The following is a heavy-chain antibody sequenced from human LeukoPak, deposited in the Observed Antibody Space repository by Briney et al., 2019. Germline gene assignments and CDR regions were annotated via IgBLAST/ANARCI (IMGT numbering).Heavy chain of an antibody. CDR2: INPYNDNT. J-gene: IGHJ3*02. D-gene: IGHD3-22*01. CDR3: AREWTYDSSQNVFDI. V-gene: IGHV1-18*01. Sequence: ASVKVSCKASDYTFISYGISWVRQAPGQGLEWMGWINPYNDNTDYAQNLQGRGTVTTDTTTSTAYMELRRLRSDDTAVYYSAREWTYDSSQNVFDIWGQGTMVTV. CDR1: DYTFISYG.